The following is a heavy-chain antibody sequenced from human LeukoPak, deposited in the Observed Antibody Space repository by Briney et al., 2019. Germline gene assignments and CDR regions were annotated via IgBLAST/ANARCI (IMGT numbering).Heavy chain of an antibody. CDR2: IYYSGST. D-gene: IGHD6-13*01. CDR3: ARVSSWRFYFDY. V-gene: IGHV4-31*03. Sequence: SETLSLTCTVSGGSISSGGYYWSWIRQHPGRGLEWIGYIYYSGSTYYNPSLKSRVTISVDTSKNQFSLKLSSVTAADTAVYYCARVSSWRFYFDYWGQGTLVTVSS. CDR1: GGSISSGGYY. J-gene: IGHJ4*02.